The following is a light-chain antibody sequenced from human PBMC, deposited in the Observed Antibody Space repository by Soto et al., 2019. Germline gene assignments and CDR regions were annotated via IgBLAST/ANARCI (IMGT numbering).Light chain of an antibody. CDR3: QQYHNWPFT. J-gene: IGKJ3*01. CDR1: QSVSSN. Sequence: EILMTQSPATLSVSPGERATLSCRASQSVSSNLAWYQQKAGQAPRLLINGASTRATGVPARFSGSGSGTAFTLTISSLQSEDSAVYFCQQYHNWPFTFGPGTKVDIK. V-gene: IGKV3-15*01. CDR2: GAS.